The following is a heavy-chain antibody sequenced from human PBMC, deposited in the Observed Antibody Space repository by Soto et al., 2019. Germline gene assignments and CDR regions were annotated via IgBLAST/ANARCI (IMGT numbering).Heavy chain of an antibody. V-gene: IGHV3-33*01. CDR3: ARSSGLGIDF. D-gene: IGHD6-19*01. CDR2: IWFDGNKK. J-gene: IGHJ4*02. Sequence: QVQLVESGGGVVQPGRSLRLSCAASGLTFNTHGMHWVRQAPGRGLEWGAVIWFDGNKKYYEDSVAGRFTISRDNSVSALYLQMDNLRAEDTGVYYCARSSGLGIDFWGQGTLVSVSS. CDR1: GLTFNTHG.